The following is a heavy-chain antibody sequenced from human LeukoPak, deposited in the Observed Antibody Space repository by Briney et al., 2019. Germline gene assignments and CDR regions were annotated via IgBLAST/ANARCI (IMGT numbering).Heavy chain of an antibody. CDR3: ARFDGIVGATHDY. CDR1: GGSISSSSYY. J-gene: IGHJ4*02. V-gene: IGHV4-39*01. Sequence: SETLSLTCTVSGGSISSSSYYWGWIRQPPGKGLEWIGSIYYSGSTYYNPSLKSRVTISVDTSKNQFSLKLSSVTAADTAVYYCARFDGIVGATHDYWGQGTLVTVSS. D-gene: IGHD1-26*01. CDR2: IYYSGST.